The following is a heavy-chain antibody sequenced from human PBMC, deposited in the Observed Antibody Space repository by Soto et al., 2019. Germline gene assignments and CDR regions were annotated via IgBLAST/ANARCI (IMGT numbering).Heavy chain of an antibody. V-gene: IGHV3-48*01. CDR1: GFTFSSYS. Sequence: EVQLVESGGGLVQPGGSLRLSCAASGFTFSSYSMNWVRQAPGKGLEWVSYISSSSSTIYYADSVKGRFTISRDNDKNSLYLQMNSLRAEDTAVYYCARDHQRSPGYYDFWSGYYGHYDYYMDVWGKGTTVTVSS. J-gene: IGHJ6*03. D-gene: IGHD3-3*01. CDR3: ARDHQRSPGYYDFWSGYYGHYDYYMDV. CDR2: ISSSSSTI.